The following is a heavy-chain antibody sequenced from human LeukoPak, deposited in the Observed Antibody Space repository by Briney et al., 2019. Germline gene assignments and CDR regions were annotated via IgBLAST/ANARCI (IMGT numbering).Heavy chain of an antibody. J-gene: IGHJ4*02. CDR1: GYTFTSYY. CDR3: AREDSSGWYVFDY. V-gene: IGHV1-46*01. Sequence: ASVKVSCKASGYTFTSYYMHWVRQAPGQGLEWMEIINPSGGSTSYAQKFQGRVTMTRDTSTSTVYMELSSLRSEDTAMYYCAREDSSGWYVFDYWGQGTLVTVSS. D-gene: IGHD6-19*01. CDR2: INPSGGST.